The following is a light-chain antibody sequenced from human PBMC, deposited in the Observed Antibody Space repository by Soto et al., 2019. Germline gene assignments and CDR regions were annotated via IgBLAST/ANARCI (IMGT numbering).Light chain of an antibody. CDR2: EVT. Sequence: QSVLTQPASVSGSPGQSITISCTGTSSDIGGHNYVSWYQHHPGKAPKLIIYEVTDRPSGISDRFSGSTSGNTASLTISGLQAEDEADYYCSSYTSSSTWVFGGGTKVTVL. CDR1: SSDIGGHNY. CDR3: SSYTSSSTWV. V-gene: IGLV2-14*01. J-gene: IGLJ3*02.